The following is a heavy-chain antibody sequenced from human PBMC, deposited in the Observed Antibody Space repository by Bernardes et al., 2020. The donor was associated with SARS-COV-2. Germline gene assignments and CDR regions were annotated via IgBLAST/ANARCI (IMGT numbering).Heavy chain of an antibody. V-gene: IGHV3-11*06. CDR3: ARVRGSYSVDY. Sequence: GGSLRLSCAASGFTFRDYYMSWIRQAPGKGLEWVSHISSSIHYPHYADSVKGRFTIARDNAESSLYLQMNSLRVEDTAVYYCARVRGSYSVDYWGQGTLVTVSS. CDR1: GFTFRDYY. J-gene: IGHJ4*02. D-gene: IGHD4-4*01. CDR2: ISSSIHYP.